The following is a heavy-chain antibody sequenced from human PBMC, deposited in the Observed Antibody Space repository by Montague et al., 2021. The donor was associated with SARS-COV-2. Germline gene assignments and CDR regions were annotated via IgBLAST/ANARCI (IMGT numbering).Heavy chain of an antibody. CDR2: IYTSGST. J-gene: IGHJ5*02. D-gene: IGHD6-25*01. V-gene: IGHV4-61*02. CDR3: ARDGYSSGWNGVHWFDP. CDR1: IGSIGSGSYY. Sequence: TLSLTCTVSIGSIGSGSYYWSWIRQPAGKGLEWIGRIYTSGSTNYNPSLKSRVTISVDTSKNQFSLKLSSVTAADTAVYYCARDGYSSGWNGVHWFDPWGQGTLVTVSS.